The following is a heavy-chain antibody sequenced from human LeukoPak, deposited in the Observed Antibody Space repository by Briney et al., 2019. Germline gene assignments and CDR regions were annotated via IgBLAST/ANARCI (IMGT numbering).Heavy chain of an antibody. CDR2: SRNKDHRYST. V-gene: IGHV3-72*01. D-gene: IGHD3-3*01. Sequence: GRSLRLSCAVSGFTFSDYYMDWVRQAAGKGLEWVGRSRNKDHRYSTEYAASVKGRFTISRDESKNSLFLQMNSLKIEDTAIYYCVRGHDSFDYWGQGTLVTVSS. CDR3: VRGHDSFDY. J-gene: IGHJ4*02. CDR1: GFTFSDYY.